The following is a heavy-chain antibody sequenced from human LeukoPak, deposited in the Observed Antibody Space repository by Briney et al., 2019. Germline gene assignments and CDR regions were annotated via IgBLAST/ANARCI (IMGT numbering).Heavy chain of an antibody. Sequence: SETLSLTCTVSGASINSYYWSWIRQPAGKGLEWLGVIYTSGSTDYNPSLKSRVTMSVDTSRNQFSLKLSSVTAADTAVYYCAGLYFWGQGILVTVSS. CDR1: GASINSYY. V-gene: IGHV4-4*07. CDR3: AGLYF. CDR2: IYTSGST. J-gene: IGHJ4*02.